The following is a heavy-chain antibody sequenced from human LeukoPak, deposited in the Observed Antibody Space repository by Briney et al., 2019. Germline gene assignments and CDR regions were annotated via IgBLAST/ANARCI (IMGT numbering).Heavy chain of an antibody. V-gene: IGHV1-69*13. CDR1: GGTFSNYA. CDR3: ARDSGYSYGVDY. D-gene: IGHD5-18*01. J-gene: IGHJ4*02. Sequence: SVKVSCKASGGTFSNYAISWVRQAPGQGLEWMGGIVPIFGTANYAQKFQGRVTITADESTSTAYMELSSLRSEDTAVYYCARDSGYSYGVDYWGQGTLVTVSS. CDR2: IVPIFGTA.